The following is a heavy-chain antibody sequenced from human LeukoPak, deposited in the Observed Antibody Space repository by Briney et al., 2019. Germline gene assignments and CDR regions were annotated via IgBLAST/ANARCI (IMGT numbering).Heavy chain of an antibody. CDR2: IYYSGST. J-gene: IGHJ4*02. CDR3: ARLRGECGGCRDY. V-gene: IGHV4-31*03. CDR1: GGSISSGGYY. D-gene: IGHD2-15*01. Sequence: PSETLSLTCTVSGGSISSGGYYWSWIRQHPGKGLEWIGYIYYSGSTYYNPSLKSRVTISVDTSKNQFSLKLSSETAADTAVYYCARLRGECGGCRDYWGQGTLVTVSS.